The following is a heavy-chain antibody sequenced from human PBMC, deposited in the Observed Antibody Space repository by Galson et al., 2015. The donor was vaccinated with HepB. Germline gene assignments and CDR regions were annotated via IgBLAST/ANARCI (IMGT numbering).Heavy chain of an antibody. D-gene: IGHD6-19*01. J-gene: IGHJ6*04. CDR2: IIPNLGIA. Sequence: SVKVSCKASGDTFSSYAISWVRQAPGQGLEWMGRIIPNLGIANYAQKFQGRVTITADTSTSTAYMELRSLRSDDTAVYYCAHTVAGNKYYYYCDMDVWGKGTTVTVSS. V-gene: IGHV1-69*04. CDR1: GDTFSSYA. CDR3: AHTVAGNKYYYYCDMDV.